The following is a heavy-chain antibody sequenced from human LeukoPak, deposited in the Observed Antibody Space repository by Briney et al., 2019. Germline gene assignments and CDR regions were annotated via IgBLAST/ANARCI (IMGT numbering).Heavy chain of an antibody. CDR1: GFTFSDYY. Sequence: PGGSLRLSCAASGFTFSDYYMSWIRQAPGKGLEWVAVIWYDGNNKYYADSVKGRFTISRDNSKNTLYLQMNSLRVEDTAVYYCAKDWGYTTMVSYYFDYWGQGALVTVSS. CDR3: AKDWGYTTMVSYYFDY. D-gene: IGHD5-18*01. J-gene: IGHJ4*02. V-gene: IGHV3-33*06. CDR2: IWYDGNNK.